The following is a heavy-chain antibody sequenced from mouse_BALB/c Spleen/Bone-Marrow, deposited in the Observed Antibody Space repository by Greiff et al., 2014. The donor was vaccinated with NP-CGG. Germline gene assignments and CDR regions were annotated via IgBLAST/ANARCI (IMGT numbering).Heavy chain of an antibody. CDR1: GYTFTSYW. J-gene: IGHJ3*01. CDR3: TTGTRFAY. D-gene: IGHD4-1*01. CDR2: IYPSDSYT. V-gene: IGHV1-69*02. Sequence: VQLQQSGAELVRPGASVKLSCKASGYTFTSYWINWVKQRPGQGLEWIGNIYPSDSYTNYNQKFKDKATLTVDKSSSTAYMQLSSPTSEDSAGYYCTTGTRFAYWGQGTLFTVSA.